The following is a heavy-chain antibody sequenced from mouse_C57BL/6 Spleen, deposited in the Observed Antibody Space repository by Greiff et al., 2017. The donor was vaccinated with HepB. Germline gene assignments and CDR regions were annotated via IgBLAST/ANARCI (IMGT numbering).Heavy chain of an antibody. V-gene: IGHV5-15*04. CDR3: ARRGDYDDAMDY. J-gene: IGHJ4*01. D-gene: IGHD2-4*01. Sequence: EVQRVESGGGLVQPGGSLKLSCAASGFTFSDYGMAWVRQAPRTGPEWVAFISNLAYSIYYADTVTGRFTISRENAKNTLYLEMSSLRSEDTAMYYCARRGDYDDAMDYWGQGTSVTVSS. CDR2: ISNLAYSI. CDR1: GFTFSDYG.